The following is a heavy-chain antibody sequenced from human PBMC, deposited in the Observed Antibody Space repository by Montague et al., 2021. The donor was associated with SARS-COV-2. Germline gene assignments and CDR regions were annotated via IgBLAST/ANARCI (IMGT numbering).Heavy chain of an antibody. CDR1: GVSISNYY. V-gene: IGHV4-4*07. D-gene: IGHD6-19*01. J-gene: IGHJ6*02. Sequence: SETLSLTCTVSGVSISNYYCTWTRQPAGKGLEWIGRLYISGSTTXNPSLKSGVTISVDTSKNQFSLNVTSVTAADTAIYYCARECGYSSGWGYYYVMDVWGQGTTVTVS. CDR2: LYISGST. CDR3: ARECGYSSGWGYYYVMDV.